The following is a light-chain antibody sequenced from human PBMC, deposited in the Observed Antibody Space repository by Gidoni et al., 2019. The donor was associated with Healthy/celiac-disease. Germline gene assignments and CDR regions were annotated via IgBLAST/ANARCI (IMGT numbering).Light chain of an antibody. V-gene: IGKV3-11*01. CDR1: QSVSSY. Sequence: IVLTQSPATLSLSPGERATLSSRASQSVSSYLAWYQQNPGHAPRIIIYDASNRATGIPARFSGRGYGKDFTLTISSLETEDFAVYYWQQRSKWPRTFGPGTKVDIK. CDR2: DAS. J-gene: IGKJ3*01. CDR3: QQRSKWPRT.